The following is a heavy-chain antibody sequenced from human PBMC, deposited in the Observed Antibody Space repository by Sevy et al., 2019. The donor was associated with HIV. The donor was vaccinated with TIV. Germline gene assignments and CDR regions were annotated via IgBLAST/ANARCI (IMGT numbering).Heavy chain of an antibody. D-gene: IGHD3-10*01. Sequence: GGSLRLSCAASGFTFSSYAMSWVRQAPGKGLEWVSDISGSGGSTYYADSVKGRFTISRDNSKNTLYLQMNSLRAEDTAVYYCAKDTGRGVIIPLSYWGQGTLVTVSS. CDR3: AKDTGRGVIIPLSY. CDR1: GFTFSSYA. J-gene: IGHJ4*02. V-gene: IGHV3-23*01. CDR2: ISGSGGST.